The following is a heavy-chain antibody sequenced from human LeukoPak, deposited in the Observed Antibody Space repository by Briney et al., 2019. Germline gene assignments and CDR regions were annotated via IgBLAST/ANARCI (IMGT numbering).Heavy chain of an antibody. V-gene: IGHV3-23*01. D-gene: IGHD6-13*01. CDR3: AKGVKWAAAGYNWFDP. CDR2: ISGSGGST. J-gene: IGHJ5*02. CDR1: GFTFSSYA. Sequence: GGSLRLSCAASGFTFSSYAMSWVRQAPGKWLELVSAISGSGGSTYYADSVKGRFTISRDNSKNTLYLQMNSLRAEDTAVYYCAKGVKWAAAGYNWFDPWGQGTLVTVSS.